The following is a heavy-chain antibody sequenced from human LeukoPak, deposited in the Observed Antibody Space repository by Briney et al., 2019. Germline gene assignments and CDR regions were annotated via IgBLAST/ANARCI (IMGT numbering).Heavy chain of an antibody. V-gene: IGHV4-34*01. CDR2: INHSGST. CDR3: ARDDGGSSGYSDYGMDV. Sequence: SETLSLTCAVYGGSFSGYYWSWIRQPPGKGPEWIGEINHSGSTNYNPSLKSRVTISVDTSKNQFSLKLSSVTAADTAVYYCARDDGGSSGYSDYGMDVWGQGTTVTVSS. D-gene: IGHD3-22*01. CDR1: GGSFSGYY. J-gene: IGHJ6*02.